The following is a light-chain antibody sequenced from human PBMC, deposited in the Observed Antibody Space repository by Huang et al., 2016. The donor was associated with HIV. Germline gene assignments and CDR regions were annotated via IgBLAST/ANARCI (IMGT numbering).Light chain of an antibody. CDR2: DAS. Sequence: IVLTQSPATLSWYLGERVTLSCRASQSISNHLAWYQQRPGQAPRLLIYDASNRGAGVPARFSGSGSGTDFTLTSSSLEPEDFALYYCQQHHSWLTFGGGTKLEVK. J-gene: IGKJ4*01. CDR1: QSISNH. CDR3: QQHHSWLT. V-gene: IGKV3-11*01.